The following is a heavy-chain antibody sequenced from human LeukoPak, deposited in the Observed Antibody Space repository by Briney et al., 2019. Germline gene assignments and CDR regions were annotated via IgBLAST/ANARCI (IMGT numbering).Heavy chain of an antibody. CDR3: ARVVPAAWIVDY. V-gene: IGHV3-66*02. J-gene: IGHJ4*02. CDR1: EFTVSSNY. Sequence: GGSLRLSCAASEFTVSSNYMSWVRQAPGKGLEWVSVIYSGGSTYYADSVKGRFTISRDNSKNTLYLQMNSLRAEDTAVYYCARVVPAAWIVDYWGQGTLVTVSS. D-gene: IGHD2-2*01. CDR2: IYSGGST.